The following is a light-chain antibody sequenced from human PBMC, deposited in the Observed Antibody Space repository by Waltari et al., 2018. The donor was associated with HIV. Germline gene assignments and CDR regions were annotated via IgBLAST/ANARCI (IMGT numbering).Light chain of an antibody. Sequence: QSVLTQPPSASGTPGQRVTISCSGSSSNIGSNTVNWYQQFPGSAPKLLIYSNKQRPSGCPDLSEVSKSGTSASLAIIGLQAEDEADYYCQSYVSSLSGYVVFGGGTKLTVL. CDR1: SSNIGSNT. V-gene: IGLV1-44*01. CDR2: SNK. J-gene: IGLJ2*01. CDR3: QSYVSSLSGYVV.